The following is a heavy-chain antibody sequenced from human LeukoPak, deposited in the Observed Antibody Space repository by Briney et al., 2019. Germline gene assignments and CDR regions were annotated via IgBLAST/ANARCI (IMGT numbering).Heavy chain of an antibody. CDR3: ASQSGSYNWFDP. J-gene: IGHJ5*02. D-gene: IGHD1-26*01. Sequence: GGSLRLSCAASGFTFSTFAMSWVRQAPGKGLEWVSSISSSSSYIYYADSVKGRFTISRDNAKNSLYLQMNSLRAEDTAVYYCASQSGSYNWFDPWGQGTLVTVSS. CDR1: GFTFSTFA. CDR2: ISSSSSYI. V-gene: IGHV3-21*01.